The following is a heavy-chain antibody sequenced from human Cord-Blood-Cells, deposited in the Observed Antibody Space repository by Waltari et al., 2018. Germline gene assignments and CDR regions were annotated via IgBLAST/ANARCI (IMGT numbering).Heavy chain of an antibody. V-gene: IGHV1-2*02. D-gene: IGHD3-3*01. Sequence: QVQLVQSGAEVKKPGASVKVSCKASGYTFTGYYMHWVRQAPGQGLEWMGWINPNSGGTNYAQKFQGRVTMTRDTSISTAYMELSRLRSDDTAVYYCARDANDFWSGYDAFDIWGQGTMVTVSS. CDR2: INPNSGGT. CDR3: ARDANDFWSGYDAFDI. J-gene: IGHJ3*02. CDR1: GYTFTGYY.